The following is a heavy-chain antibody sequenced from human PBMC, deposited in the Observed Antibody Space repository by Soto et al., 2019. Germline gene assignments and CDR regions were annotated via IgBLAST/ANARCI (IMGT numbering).Heavy chain of an antibody. Sequence: GGSLRLSCAASGFTVSSNYMSWVRQAPGKGLEWVSAISGSGGSTYYADSVKGRFTISRDNSKNTLYLQMNSLRAEDTAVYYCASRPMTTVVIDAFDIWGQGTMVTVSS. J-gene: IGHJ3*02. CDR3: ASRPMTTVVIDAFDI. CDR2: ISGSGGST. V-gene: IGHV3-23*01. CDR1: GFTVSSNY. D-gene: IGHD4-17*01.